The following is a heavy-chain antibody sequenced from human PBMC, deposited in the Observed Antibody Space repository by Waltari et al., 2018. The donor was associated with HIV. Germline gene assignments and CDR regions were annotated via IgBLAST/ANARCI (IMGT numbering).Heavy chain of an antibody. CDR1: GFTFRDAW. V-gene: IGHV3-15*01. J-gene: IGHJ6*02. CDR2: IKTKTDGGTT. CDR3: TTVLYDGGGMDV. Sequence: EVQLVESGGGLVKPGGSLRLSCAASGFTFRDAWMSWVRQAPGKGLEWVGLIKTKTDGGTTDSPAPVKGRFTISRDDSKNTLYLQMNSLKTEDTAVYYCTTVLYDGGGMDVWGQGTTVTVSS. D-gene: IGHD3-22*01.